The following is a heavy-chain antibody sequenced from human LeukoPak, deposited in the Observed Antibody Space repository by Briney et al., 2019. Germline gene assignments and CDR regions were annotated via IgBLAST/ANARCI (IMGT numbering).Heavy chain of an antibody. CDR1: GVTFSSYV. Sequence: GGSLRLSCEASGVTFSSYVMSWVRQAPGKGPEWVSAISGSGGSTYYADSVKGRFTISRDNSKNTLYLQMNSLRAEDTAVYYCAKGARGSYNTDWFDPWGQGTLVTVSS. CDR2: ISGSGGST. V-gene: IGHV3-23*01. D-gene: IGHD1-26*01. J-gene: IGHJ5*02. CDR3: AKGARGSYNTDWFDP.